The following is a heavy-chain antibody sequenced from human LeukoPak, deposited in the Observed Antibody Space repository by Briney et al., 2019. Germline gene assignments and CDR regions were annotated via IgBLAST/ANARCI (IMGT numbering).Heavy chain of an antibody. Sequence: GGSLRLSCAASGFTFTNYAIHWVRQAPGKGLEWVAVISYDGSNKYYADSVKGRFTISRDNSKNTLNLQMNSLRTEDTAVFYCAKPRDIDSWAFDVWGQGTMVTVSS. J-gene: IGHJ3*01. V-gene: IGHV3-30-3*02. CDR1: GFTFTNYA. CDR2: ISYDGSNK. D-gene: IGHD2-15*01. CDR3: AKPRDIDSWAFDV.